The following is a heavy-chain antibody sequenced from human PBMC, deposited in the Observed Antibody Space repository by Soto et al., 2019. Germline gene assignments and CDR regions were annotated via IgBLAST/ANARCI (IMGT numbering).Heavy chain of an antibody. Sequence: SETLSLTCTVSGGSISSSSYYWGWIRQPPGKGLEWIGSIYYSGSTYYNPSLKSRVTISVDTSKNQFSLKLSSVTAADTAVYYCARETTAVAYRVFDYWGQGTLVTVSS. D-gene: IGHD6-19*01. V-gene: IGHV4-39*02. CDR2: IYYSGST. CDR1: GGSISSSSYY. J-gene: IGHJ4*02. CDR3: ARETTAVAYRVFDY.